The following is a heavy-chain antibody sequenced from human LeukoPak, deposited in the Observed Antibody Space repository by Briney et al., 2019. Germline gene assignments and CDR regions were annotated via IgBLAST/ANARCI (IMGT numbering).Heavy chain of an antibody. V-gene: IGHV4-38-2*02. CDR3: ARGPVGAAPFDY. CDR1: GYSISSGYY. Sequence: SETLSLTCTVSGYSISSGYYWDWIRQPPGKGLEWIGNIYHSGSTNYNPSLKSRVTISVDTSKNQFSLKLSSVTAADTAVYYCARGPVGAAPFDYWGQGTLVTVSS. D-gene: IGHD6-13*01. CDR2: IYHSGST. J-gene: IGHJ4*02.